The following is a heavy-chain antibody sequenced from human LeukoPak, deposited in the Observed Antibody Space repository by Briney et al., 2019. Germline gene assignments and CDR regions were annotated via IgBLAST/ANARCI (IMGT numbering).Heavy chain of an antibody. Sequence: GGSLRLSCAASGFTFSSYSMNWVRQAPGKGLEWVSSISSSSSYIYYADSVKGRFAISRDNAKNSLYLQMNSLRAEDTAVYYCARASGYTSGWYDDAFDIWGQGTMVTVSS. CDR3: ARASGYTSGWYDDAFDI. CDR2: ISSSSSYI. D-gene: IGHD6-19*01. V-gene: IGHV3-21*01. J-gene: IGHJ3*02. CDR1: GFTFSSYS.